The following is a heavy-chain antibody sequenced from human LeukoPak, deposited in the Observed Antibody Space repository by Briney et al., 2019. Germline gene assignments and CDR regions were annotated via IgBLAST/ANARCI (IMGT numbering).Heavy chain of an antibody. D-gene: IGHD3-10*01. Sequence: ASVKVSCKASGYTFTSYYMHWVRQAPGQGLEWMGLINPNSGSTNYAQKFQGRVTMTRDMSTSTVYMELSSLRSEDTAVYYCARGGVPWFGESQLSSFDYWGQESLVTVYS. CDR2: INPNSGST. CDR3: ARGGVPWFGESQLSSFDY. J-gene: IGHJ4*02. CDR1: GYTFTSYY. V-gene: IGHV1-46*01.